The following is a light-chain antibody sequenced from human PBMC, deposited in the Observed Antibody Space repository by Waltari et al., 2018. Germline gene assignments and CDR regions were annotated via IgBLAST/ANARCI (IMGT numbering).Light chain of an antibody. CDR1: QSVSRSY. V-gene: IGKV3-20*01. CDR3: QQYGSSPLYT. Sequence: EIVLTQSPGTLSLSPGERATPSCRASQSVSRSYLAWYQQKPGQAPRLLIYGASSRATGIPDRFSGSGSGTDFTLTISRLEPEDFAVYYCQQYGSSPLYTFGQGTKLEIK. CDR2: GAS. J-gene: IGKJ2*01.